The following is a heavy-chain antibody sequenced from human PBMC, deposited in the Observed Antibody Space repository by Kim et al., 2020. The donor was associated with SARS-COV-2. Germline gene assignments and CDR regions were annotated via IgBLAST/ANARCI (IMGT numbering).Heavy chain of an antibody. J-gene: IGHJ6*03. Sequence: LQSRVTISVGTSKNQFSLKLSSVTAADTAVYYCARHILEWPSYYYYYMDVWGKGTTVTVSS. CDR3: ARHILEWPSYYYYYMDV. V-gene: IGHV4-59*08. D-gene: IGHD3-3*01.